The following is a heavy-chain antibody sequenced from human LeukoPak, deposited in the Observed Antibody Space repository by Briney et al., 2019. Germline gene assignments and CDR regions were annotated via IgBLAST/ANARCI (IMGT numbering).Heavy chain of an antibody. CDR2: ISISGDIV. CDR1: GFTFSGAS. CDR3: ARDGVGADPGDAFDI. J-gene: IGHJ3*02. D-gene: IGHD1-26*01. V-gene: IGHV3-48*01. Sequence: GGSLRLSCAASGFTFSGASMNWVRQAPGKGLEWISYISISGDIVYYADSVKGRFTISRDNAKNSLWLQMNSLRVEDTAVYYCARDGVGADPGDAFDIWGQGTMVTVSS.